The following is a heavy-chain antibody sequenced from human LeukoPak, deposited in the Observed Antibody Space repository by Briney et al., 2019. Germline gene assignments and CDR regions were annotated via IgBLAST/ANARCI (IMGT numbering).Heavy chain of an antibody. CDR3: ASSYCSSTNYYVVDP. CDR2: IYTSGTT. D-gene: IGHD2-2*01. CDR1: GGSINNYY. J-gene: IGHJ5*02. V-gene: IGHV4-4*07. Sequence: SETLSLTCTVSGGSINNYYWSWIRQPAGKGLEWIGRIYTSGTTNYNPSLKSRVTISVDTSKNQFSLKLSSVTAADTAVYYCASSYCSSTNYYVVDPWGQGTLVTVSS.